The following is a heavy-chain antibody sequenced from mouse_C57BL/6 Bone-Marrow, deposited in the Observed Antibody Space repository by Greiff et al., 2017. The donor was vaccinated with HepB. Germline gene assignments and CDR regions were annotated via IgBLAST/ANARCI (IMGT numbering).Heavy chain of an antibody. CDR2: ISSGGDYI. CDR1: GFTFSSYA. J-gene: IGHJ1*03. CDR3: AREVYYGSSYGYFDV. V-gene: IGHV5-9-1*02. D-gene: IGHD1-1*01. Sequence: DVKLVESGAGLVKPGGSLKLSCAASGFTFSSYAMSWVRQTPEKRLEWVAYISSGGDYINYADTVKGRFTISRDNARNTLYLQMSSLKSEDTAIYYCAREVYYGSSYGYFDVWGTGTTVTVSS.